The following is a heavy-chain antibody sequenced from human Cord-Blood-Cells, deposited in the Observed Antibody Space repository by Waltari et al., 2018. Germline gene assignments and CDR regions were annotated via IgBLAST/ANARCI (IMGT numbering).Heavy chain of an antibody. CDR3: ASLGGSYLGGDY. V-gene: IGHV3-30-3*01. CDR2: ISYDGSNK. D-gene: IGHD1-26*01. CDR1: GVTFSSHA. J-gene: IGHJ4*02. Sequence: QVQLVESGGGVVQPGRSLSLSCAASGVTFSSHAIHWFRQAPGKGLEWVAVISYDGSNKYYADSVKGRFTISRDNSKNTLYLQMNSLRAEDTAVYYCASLGGSYLGGDYWGQGTLVTVSS.